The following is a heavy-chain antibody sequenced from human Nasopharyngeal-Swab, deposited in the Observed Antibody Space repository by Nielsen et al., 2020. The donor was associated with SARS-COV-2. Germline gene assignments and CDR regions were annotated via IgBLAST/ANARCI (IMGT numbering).Heavy chain of an antibody. D-gene: IGHD3-22*01. V-gene: IGHV3-11*04. Sequence: SRAASGFTFSDYYMSWIRQAPGKGLEWVSYISSSGSTIYYADSVKGRFTISRDNDKNSLYLQMNSLRAEDTAVYYCARDAQRTYYYDSSGLYYYYGMDVWGQGTTVTVSS. CDR3: ARDAQRTYYYDSSGLYYYYGMDV. CDR1: GFTFSDYY. CDR2: ISSSGSTI. J-gene: IGHJ6*02.